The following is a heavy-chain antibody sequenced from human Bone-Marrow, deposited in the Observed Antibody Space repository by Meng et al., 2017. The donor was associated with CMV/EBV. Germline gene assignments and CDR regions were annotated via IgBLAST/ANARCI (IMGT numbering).Heavy chain of an antibody. CDR2: IGTAGDT. D-gene: IGHD4-23*01. CDR1: GFTFSSYD. J-gene: IGHJ1*01. CDR3: VTPFLVTPNY. Sequence: GESLKISCATSGFTFSSYDMHWVRQATGKGLEWVSDIGTAGDTYYPGSAKGRFTISRDNAKNSLYLQMNSLRAEDTAVYYCVTPFLVTPNYWGQGTLVTVSS. V-gene: IGHV3-13*01.